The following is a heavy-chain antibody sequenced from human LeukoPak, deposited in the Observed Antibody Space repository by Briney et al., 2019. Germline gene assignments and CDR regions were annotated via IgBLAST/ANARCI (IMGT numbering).Heavy chain of an antibody. CDR1: GFTFSSYW. J-gene: IGHJ4*02. V-gene: IGHV3-7*01. CDR2: IKYDGSEK. Sequence: GGSLRLSCAASGFTFSSYWMSWVRQAPGKGLEWVANIKYDGSEKYYVDSVKGRFTISRDNAKNSLYLQMNSLRDEDTAVYYCERDIEAAGLFFDYWGQGTLVTVSS. CDR3: ERDIEAAGLFFDY. D-gene: IGHD6-13*01.